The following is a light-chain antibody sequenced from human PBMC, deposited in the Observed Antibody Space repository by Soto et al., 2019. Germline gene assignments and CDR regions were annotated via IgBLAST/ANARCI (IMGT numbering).Light chain of an antibody. J-gene: IGKJ1*01. Sequence: IVMTQSPATLSVSPGERATLSCRASQSVSSNLAWYQQKPGQAPRLLIYGASTRATGIPARFSGSGSGTKFTLTISSPQSEDFAVYYCQQYNDWPRTFGQGTKV. CDR2: GAS. CDR3: QQYNDWPRT. CDR1: QSVSSN. V-gene: IGKV3-15*01.